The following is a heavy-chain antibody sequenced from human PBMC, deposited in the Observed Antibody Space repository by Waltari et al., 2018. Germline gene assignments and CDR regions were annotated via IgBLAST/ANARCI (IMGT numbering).Heavy chain of an antibody. J-gene: IGHJ3*01. CDR3: ATYVGASIGTAAFDV. Sequence: QLHLQESGPGLVQPSATLSLTCSVSGGSITTTRHYWGWIRQPPGQGLEWTATLSYSGATYTIPSLKSRVTISVDTFKNQFSLKLMSVTAADTALYYCATYVGASIGTAAFDVWGQGTMVTVSS. CDR1: GGSITTTRHY. D-gene: IGHD3-16*01. CDR2: LSYSGAT. V-gene: IGHV4-39*01.